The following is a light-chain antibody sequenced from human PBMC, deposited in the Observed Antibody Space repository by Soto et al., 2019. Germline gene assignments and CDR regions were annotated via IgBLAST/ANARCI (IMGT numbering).Light chain of an antibody. CDR1: QSVSSSY. Sequence: EIVLTQSPGTLSLSPGDRATLSCRASQSVSSSYLAWYQQKPGQAPRLLIYGASSRATGIPARFSGSGSGTDFTLTISSLEPEDFAVYYCQQRSNWPPITFGQGTRLEIK. V-gene: IGKV3D-20*02. CDR3: QQRSNWPPIT. CDR2: GAS. J-gene: IGKJ5*01.